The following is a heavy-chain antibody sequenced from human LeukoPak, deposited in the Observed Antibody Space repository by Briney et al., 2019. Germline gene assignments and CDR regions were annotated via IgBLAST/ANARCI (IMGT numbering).Heavy chain of an antibody. CDR1: GFTFTSYA. J-gene: IGHJ6*03. Sequence: GGSLRLSCAASGFTFTSYAMSWVRQAPGKGLEWVSAISGSGGSTYYADSVKGRFTISRDNSKNTLYLQMNSLRAEDTAVYYCARESGDCSDSTGSYDPFYYYYYYYMDVWGKGTTVTVSS. V-gene: IGHV3-23*01. CDR3: ARESGDCSDSTGSYDPFYYYYYYYMDV. CDR2: ISGSGGST. D-gene: IGHD3-22*01.